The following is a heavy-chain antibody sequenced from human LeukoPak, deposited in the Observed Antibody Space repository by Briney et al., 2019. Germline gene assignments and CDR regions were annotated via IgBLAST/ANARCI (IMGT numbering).Heavy chain of an antibody. CDR3: ARLAVAEYRRDAFDI. J-gene: IGHJ3*02. D-gene: IGHD6-19*01. CDR1: GFTVSSNY. V-gene: IGHV3-66*04. Sequence: GGSLRLSCAASGFTVSSNYMSWVRQAPGKGLEWVSVIYSGGSTYYADSVKGRFTISRDNSKNTLYLQMNSLRAEDTAVYYCARLAVAEYRRDAFDIWGQGTMVTVSS. CDR2: IYSGGST.